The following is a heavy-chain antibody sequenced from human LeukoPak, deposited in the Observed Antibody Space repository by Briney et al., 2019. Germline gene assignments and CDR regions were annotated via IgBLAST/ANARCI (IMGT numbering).Heavy chain of an antibody. CDR2: ITGSGAVT. J-gene: IGHJ4*02. CDR3: VQRGDYDVLTGYYVPDY. D-gene: IGHD3-9*01. V-gene: IGHV3-23*01. CDR1: GFTFSNYA. Sequence: GGSLRLSCAASGFTFSNYAMSWVRQAPGKGLEWVSAITGSGAVTYYADSVKGRFTISRENSKNTLYLQLNSLRAEDTAVYYRVQRGDYDVLTGYYVPDYWGQGSLVTVS.